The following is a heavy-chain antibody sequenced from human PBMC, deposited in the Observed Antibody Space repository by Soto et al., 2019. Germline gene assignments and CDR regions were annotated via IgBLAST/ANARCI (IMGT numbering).Heavy chain of an antibody. V-gene: IGHV3-30-3*01. D-gene: IGHD3-22*01. Sequence: QVQLVESGGGVVQPGRSLRLSCAASGFTFSSYAMHWVRQAPGKGLEWVAVISYDGSNKYYADSVKGRFTISRDNSKNTLYLQMNRLRAEDTAVYYCARGYHYYDSSGYYYIRYGMDVWGQGTTVTVSS. CDR2: ISYDGSNK. J-gene: IGHJ6*02. CDR1: GFTFSSYA. CDR3: ARGYHYYDSSGYYYIRYGMDV.